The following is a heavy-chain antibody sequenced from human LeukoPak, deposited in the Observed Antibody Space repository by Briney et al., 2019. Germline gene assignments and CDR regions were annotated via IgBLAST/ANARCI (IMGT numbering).Heavy chain of an antibody. D-gene: IGHD5-18*01. CDR2: IYYSGDT. J-gene: IGHJ4*02. CDR3: ARLPGYTYGPPGY. V-gene: IGHV4-39*01. CDR1: GASISSSTYY. Sequence: SETLSLTCTVSGASISSSTYYWGWIRQPPGKGLEWIGSIYYSGDTYYTPSLKSRLTISVDTSRNQFSLNLSSVTAADTAVYYCARLPGYTYGPPGYWGQGTLVTVSS.